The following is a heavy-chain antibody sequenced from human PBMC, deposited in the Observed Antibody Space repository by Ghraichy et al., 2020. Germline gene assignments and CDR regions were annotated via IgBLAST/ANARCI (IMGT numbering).Heavy chain of an antibody. D-gene: IGHD1-26*01. CDR2: ISGSGGRI. Sequence: GGSLRLSCAASGFTFNTYTMSWVRQAPGKGLEWVSGISGSGGRIYYAESVKGRFTISRDNSKNTLYLQMNSLRAEDTAIYFCAETGDSGSYYQGVFDYWGQGTLVTVSS. J-gene: IGHJ4*02. CDR1: GFTFNTYT. V-gene: IGHV3-23*01. CDR3: AETGDSGSYYQGVFDY.